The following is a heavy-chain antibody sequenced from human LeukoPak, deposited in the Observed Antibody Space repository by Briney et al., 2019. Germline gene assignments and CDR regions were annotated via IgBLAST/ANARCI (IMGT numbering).Heavy chain of an antibody. D-gene: IGHD4-11*01. V-gene: IGHV3-30*18. CDR1: GFTFSSYG. CDR3: AKDWTTDLNWFDP. CDR2: ISYDGSNK. J-gene: IGHJ5*02. Sequence: GGSLRLSCAASGFTFSSYGMHWVRQAPGKGLEWVAVISYDGSNKYYADSVKGRFTISRDNSKNTLYLQMNSLRAEDTAVYYCAKDWTTDLNWFDPWGQGTLVTVSS.